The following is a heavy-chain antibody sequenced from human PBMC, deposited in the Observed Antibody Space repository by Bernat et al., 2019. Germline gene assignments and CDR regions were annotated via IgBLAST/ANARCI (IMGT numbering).Heavy chain of an antibody. D-gene: IGHD3-9*01. CDR1: GFTFSSYG. V-gene: IGHV3-33*01. J-gene: IGHJ3*02. CDR2: IGHDGSNK. CDR3: ARNSYYDISNDAFDI. Sequence: QVQVVESEGGVVQPGTSLRLSCAVSGFTFSSYGMHWVRQAPGKGLEWVAFIGHDGSNKYYADSMKGRFTISRDNSKNTLYLQMNSLRAEDTAVYYCARNSYYDISNDAFDIWGQGTLVTVSS.